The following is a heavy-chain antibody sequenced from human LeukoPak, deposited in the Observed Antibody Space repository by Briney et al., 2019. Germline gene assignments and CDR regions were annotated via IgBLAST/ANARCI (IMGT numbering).Heavy chain of an antibody. CDR3: ARDDSMDYYDSSGFVYYYYGMDV. V-gene: IGHV1-18*01. CDR2: ISAYNGNT. D-gene: IGHD3-22*01. J-gene: IGHJ6*02. Sequence: ASVKVSCKASGYTLTSYGISWVRQAPGQGLEWMGWISAYNGNTNYAQKLQGRVTMTTDTSTSTAYMELRSLRSDDTAVYYCARDDSMDYYDSSGFVYYYYGMDVWGQGTTVTVSS. CDR1: GYTLTSYG.